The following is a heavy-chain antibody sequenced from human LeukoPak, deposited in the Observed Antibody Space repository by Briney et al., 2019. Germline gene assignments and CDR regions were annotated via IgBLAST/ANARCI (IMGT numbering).Heavy chain of an antibody. CDR3: ARGGYGAYMG. CDR1: GFTFSTYW. CDR2: LNSDGSIT. V-gene: IGHV3-74*01. J-gene: IGHJ4*02. Sequence: GGPLRPSCAASGFTFSTYWMHWVRQAPGKGLVWVSGLNSDGSITGYVDSVKGRFTISRDNAKNTLYLQMNTLRAEDTAVYYCARGGYGAYMGWGQGNLVTVSS. D-gene: IGHD4-17*01.